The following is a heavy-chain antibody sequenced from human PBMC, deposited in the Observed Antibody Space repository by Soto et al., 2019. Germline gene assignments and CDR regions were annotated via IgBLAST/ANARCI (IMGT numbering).Heavy chain of an antibody. D-gene: IGHD3-10*01. Sequence: QITLKESGPTLVKPTQTLTLTCTFSGFSLSTSGVGVGWIRQPPGKALEWLALIYWGDDKRYRPSLKSRLTITKDPPKNQVVLTMTNMDPVDTATYYCATQGSGTYYNPLYNWFDPWGQGTLVTVSS. V-gene: IGHV2-5*02. CDR2: IYWGDDK. CDR1: GFSLSTSGVG. J-gene: IGHJ5*02. CDR3: ATQGSGTYYNPLYNWFDP.